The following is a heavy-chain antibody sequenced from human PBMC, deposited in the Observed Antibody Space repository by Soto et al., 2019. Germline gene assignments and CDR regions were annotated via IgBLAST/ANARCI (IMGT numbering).Heavy chain of an antibody. D-gene: IGHD3-16*01. CDR1: GYTFTSYA. CDR2: INTNTGNP. J-gene: IGHJ4*02. V-gene: IGHV7-4-1*01. Sequence: QVQLVQSGSELKKPGASVKVSCKASGYTFTSYAMNWVRQAPGQGLEWMGWINTNTGNPTYAQGFTGRFVFSLDTXXXXXXXXXXXXXXXXXXXXXXXXXXYIWVRWGQGTLVTVSS. CDR3: XXXXYIWVR.